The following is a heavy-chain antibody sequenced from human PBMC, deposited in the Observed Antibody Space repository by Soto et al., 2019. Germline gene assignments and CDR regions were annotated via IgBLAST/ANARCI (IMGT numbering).Heavy chain of an antibody. Sequence: SETLSLTCAVYGGSFSGYYWSWIRQPPGKGLEWIGEINHSGSTNYNPSLKSRVTISVDTYKNQFSLKLSSVTAADTAVYYCASAVVVAATPLVTGGMHXWGQGTTVTVS. V-gene: IGHV4-34*01. J-gene: IGHJ6*02. CDR3: ASAVVVAATPLVTGGMHX. CDR1: GGSFSGYY. D-gene: IGHD2-15*01. CDR2: INHSGST.